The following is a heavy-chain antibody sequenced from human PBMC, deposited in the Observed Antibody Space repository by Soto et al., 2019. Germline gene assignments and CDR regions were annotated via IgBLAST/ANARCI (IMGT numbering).Heavy chain of an antibody. Sequence: SETLSLTCAVYGGSFSGYYWSWIRQPPGKGLEWIGEINHSGSTNYNPSLKSRVTISVDTSKNQFSLKLSSVTAADTAVYYCARRAWWFDPWGQGTLVTAPQ. CDR1: GGSFSGYY. J-gene: IGHJ5*02. CDR2: INHSGST. V-gene: IGHV4-34*01. CDR3: ARRAWWFDP.